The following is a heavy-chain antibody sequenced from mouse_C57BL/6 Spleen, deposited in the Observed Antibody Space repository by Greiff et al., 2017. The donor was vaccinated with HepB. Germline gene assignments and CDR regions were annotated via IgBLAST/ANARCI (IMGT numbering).Heavy chain of an antibody. J-gene: IGHJ4*01. CDR2: INPGSGGT. CDR1: GYAFTNYL. Sequence: VQLQQSGAELVRPGTSVKVSCKASGYAFTNYLIEWVKQRPGQGLEWIGVINPGSGGTNYNEKFKGKATLTADKSSSTAYMQLSSLTSEDSAVYFCARYDYDKDYWGQGTSVTVSS. CDR3: ARYDYDKDY. D-gene: IGHD2-4*01. V-gene: IGHV1-54*01.